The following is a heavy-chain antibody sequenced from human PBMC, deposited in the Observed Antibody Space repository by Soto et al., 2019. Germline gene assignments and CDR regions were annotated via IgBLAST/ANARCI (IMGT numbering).Heavy chain of an antibody. CDR3: AKTTSSFLVQEGYFGY. CDR1: GFTFDDYA. J-gene: IGHJ4*02. V-gene: IGHV3-9*01. D-gene: IGHD6-6*01. CDR2: IRWNSGSI. Sequence: EVQLVESGGGLVQPGRSLRLSCAASGFTFDDYAMHWVRQAPGKGLEWVSVIRWNSGSIDYADSVKGRFTITRDNAKNSLYLQMNSLRAEDTALYYCAKTTSSFLVQEGYFGYWGQGTLVTVSS.